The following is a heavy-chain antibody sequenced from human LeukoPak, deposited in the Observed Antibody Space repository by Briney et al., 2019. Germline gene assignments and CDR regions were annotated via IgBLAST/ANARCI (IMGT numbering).Heavy chain of an antibody. D-gene: IGHD1-26*01. CDR3: AREGLLSGSCNFDY. V-gene: IGHV1-2*02. CDR2: INPNSGGT. J-gene: IGHJ4*02. Sequence: ASVKVSCKASGYTFTGYYMHWVRQAPGQGLEWMGWINPNSGGTNYAQKFQGRVTMTRDTSISTAYMELSRLRSDDTAVYYCAREGLLSGSCNFDYWAREPWSPSPQ. CDR1: GYTFTGYY.